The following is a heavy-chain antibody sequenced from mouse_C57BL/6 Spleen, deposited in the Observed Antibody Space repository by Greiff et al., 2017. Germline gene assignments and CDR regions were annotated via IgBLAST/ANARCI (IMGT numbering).Heavy chain of an antibody. CDR2: IYPGSGST. V-gene: IGHV1-55*01. Sequence: QVQLQQPGAELVKPGASVKMSCKASGYTFTSYWITWVKQRPGQGLEWIGDIYPGSGSTNYTEKFKSKATLTVDTSSSTAYMQLSSLTSEDSAVYYCARVTTVSDWYFDVWGTGTTVTVSS. D-gene: IGHD1-1*01. CDR1: GYTFTSYW. CDR3: ARVTTVSDWYFDV. J-gene: IGHJ1*03.